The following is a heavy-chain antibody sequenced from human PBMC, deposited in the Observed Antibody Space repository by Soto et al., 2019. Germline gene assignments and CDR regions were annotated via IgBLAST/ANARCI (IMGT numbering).Heavy chain of an antibody. D-gene: IGHD6-13*01. CDR3: ARGIVAAGTYYSSYGMDV. CDR2: INHSGST. J-gene: IGHJ6*02. Sequence: SETLSLTCAVYGGSLSRSFSGYYWSWIRQSPGKGLEWIGEINHSGSTNYNPSLKSRVSISIYTFKNQFSLKLSSVTAADTAVYYCARGIVAAGTYYSSYGMDVWGQGTTVTVSS. CDR1: GGSLSRSFSGYY. V-gene: IGHV4-34*01.